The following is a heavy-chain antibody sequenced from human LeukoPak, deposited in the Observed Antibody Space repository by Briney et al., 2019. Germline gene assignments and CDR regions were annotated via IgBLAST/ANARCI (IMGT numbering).Heavy chain of an antibody. CDR3: AKDTQCELQNGGFDY. CDR2: ISWKRGSI. D-gene: IGHD1-26*01. J-gene: IGHJ4*02. CDR1: GFIFGDYA. Sequence: GRSLRLLCGASGFIFGDYAMHWVREAPGKGLEGGLGISWKRGSIGCADAVKGGYTIPRHNAKNSLYRQMKSLRAGNRPLYYCAKDTQCELQNGGFDYWGPGTLVTASS. V-gene: IGHV3-9*01.